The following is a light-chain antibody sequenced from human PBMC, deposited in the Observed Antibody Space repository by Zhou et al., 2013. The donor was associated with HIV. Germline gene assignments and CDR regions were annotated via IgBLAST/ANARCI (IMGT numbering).Light chain of an antibody. CDR3: QCYDSSLSSTV. J-gene: IGLJ1*01. CDR1: SANIGAGYD. Sequence: QSVLTQPPSVSGAPGQRVTISCTGSSANIGAGYDVQWYQHLPGTAPKLLMYGNNNRPSGVSDRFSGSKSGTSASLAITGLQAEDEADYFCQCYDSSLSSTVFGIATRVTVL. V-gene: IGLV1-40*01. CDR2: GNN.